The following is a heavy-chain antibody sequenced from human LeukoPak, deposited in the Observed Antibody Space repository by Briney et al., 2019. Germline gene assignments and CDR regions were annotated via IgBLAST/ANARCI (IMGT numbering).Heavy chain of an antibody. CDR3: ARDSWFGELYY. J-gene: IGHJ4*02. Sequence: SETLSLTCTVSGYSISSGYYWGWIRQPPGKGLEWIGSIYHSGSTYYNPSLKSRVTISVDTSKNQLSLKLSSVTAADTAVYYCARDSWFGELYYWGQGTLVTVSS. V-gene: IGHV4-38-2*02. CDR1: GYSISSGYY. CDR2: IYHSGST. D-gene: IGHD3-10*01.